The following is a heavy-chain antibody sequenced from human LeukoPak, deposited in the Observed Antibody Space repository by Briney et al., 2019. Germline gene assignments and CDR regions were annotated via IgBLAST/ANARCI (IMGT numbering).Heavy chain of an antibody. D-gene: IGHD6-13*01. CDR3: AKDVYSSSWPKVFGY. J-gene: IGHJ4*02. V-gene: IGHV3-23*01. CDR2: ISDSGDST. CDR1: GFTFSSYA. Sequence: GGSLRLSCAASGFTFSSYAMSWVRQAPGKGLEWVSGISDSGDSTYYADSVKGRFTVSRDNSKNTLYLQMSSLRAEDTAVYYCAKDVYSSSWPKVFGYWGQGTLVTVSS.